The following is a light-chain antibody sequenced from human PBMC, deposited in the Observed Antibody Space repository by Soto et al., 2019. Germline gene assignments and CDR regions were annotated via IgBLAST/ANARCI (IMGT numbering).Light chain of an antibody. CDR1: QTINNN. CDR2: AAS. CDR3: QQSNKTPRT. V-gene: IGKV1-39*01. J-gene: IGKJ1*01. Sequence: DIQMTQSPSSLSASVGDRVTITCRASQTINNNLNWYQQKPGKAPKLLIYAASSLHSGVPSRLSGSASGTDFTLTITSLQPEDLAIYFCQQSNKTPRTFGQGTKVEIK.